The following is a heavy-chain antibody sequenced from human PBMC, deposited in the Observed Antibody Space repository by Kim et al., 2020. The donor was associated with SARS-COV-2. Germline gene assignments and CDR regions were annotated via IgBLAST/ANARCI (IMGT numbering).Heavy chain of an antibody. J-gene: IGHJ6*02. V-gene: IGHV1-24*01. D-gene: IGHD3-16*01. Sequence: ASVKVSCKVSGYTLTELSMHWVRQAPGKGLEWMGGFDPEDGETIYAQKFQGRVTMTEDTSTDTAYMELSSLRSEDTAVYYCATRGARQRGPVWLGLGYYGMDVWGQGTTVTVSS. CDR2: FDPEDGET. CDR1: GYTLTELS. CDR3: ATRGARQRGPVWLGLGYYGMDV.